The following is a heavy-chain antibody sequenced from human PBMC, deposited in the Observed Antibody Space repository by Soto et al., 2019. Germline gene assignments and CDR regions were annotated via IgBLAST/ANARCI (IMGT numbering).Heavy chain of an antibody. D-gene: IGHD6-13*01. CDR3: VKDESINWYSGHFRH. V-gene: IGHV3-9*01. Sequence: EVQLVESGGGLVQPGRSLRLSCAASGFTFDDYAMHWVRQVPGKGLEWVSGINWNSGSIGYGDSVKGRFAFSRDNAKNSLHLQMNSLSAEDTAFYYCVKDESINWYSGHFRHWGQGTLVTVSS. CDR1: GFTFDDYA. J-gene: IGHJ1*01. CDR2: INWNSGSI.